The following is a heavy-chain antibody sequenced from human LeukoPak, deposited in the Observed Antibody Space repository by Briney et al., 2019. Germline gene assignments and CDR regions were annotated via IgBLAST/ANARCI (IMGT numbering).Heavy chain of an antibody. CDR2: IYYSGST. CDR1: GGSISSSSYS. V-gene: IGHV4-39*02. D-gene: IGHD2-15*01. Sequence: PSETLSLTCTVSGGSISSSSYSWGWIRQPPGTGLEWIGSIYYSGSTYYNPSLKSRVTISVDTSKNQFSLKLSSVTAADTAVYYCAREGGGAFGLDYWGQGTLVTVSS. J-gene: IGHJ4*02. CDR3: AREGGGAFGLDY.